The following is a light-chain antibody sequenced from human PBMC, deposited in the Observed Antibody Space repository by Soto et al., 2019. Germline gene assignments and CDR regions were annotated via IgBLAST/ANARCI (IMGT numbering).Light chain of an antibody. J-gene: IGLJ3*02. CDR1: RSNIGAGYD. Sequence: QSVLTQPPSVSGAPGQRVTISCTGSRSNIGAGYDVHWYQQLPGTAPKLLIYDNSNRPSGVPDRFSGSKSDISASLAITGLQAEDEADYYCQSYDSSLSGAWVFGGGTKLTVL. CDR3: QSYDSSLSGAWV. CDR2: DNS. V-gene: IGLV1-40*01.